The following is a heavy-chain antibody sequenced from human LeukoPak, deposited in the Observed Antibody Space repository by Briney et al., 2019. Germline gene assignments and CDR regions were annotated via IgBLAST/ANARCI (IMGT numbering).Heavy chain of an antibody. J-gene: IGHJ4*02. Sequence: ASVKVSCKVFGYTLTEISMHWVRQAPRKGLEWMGGFDPEDGETVYPQKLQGRVTMTTDTSTSTAYMELRSLRSDDTAVYYCARDVDIVSPGYWGQGTLVTVSS. CDR1: GYTLTEIS. V-gene: IGHV1-24*01. D-gene: IGHD5/OR15-5a*01. CDR2: FDPEDGET. CDR3: ARDVDIVSPGY.